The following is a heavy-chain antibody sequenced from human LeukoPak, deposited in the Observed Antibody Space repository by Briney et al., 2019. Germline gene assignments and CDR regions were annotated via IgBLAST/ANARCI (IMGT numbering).Heavy chain of an antibody. Sequence: ASVKVSCKASGYTFTSYYMHWVRQAPGQGLEWMGIINPSGGSTTYAQKFRGRVTMTRDTSTSTVYMELSSLRSEDTAVYYCARSGAIWYYYYYYMDVWGKGTTVTVSS. CDR1: GYTFTSYY. V-gene: IGHV1-46*01. CDR3: ARSGAIWYYYYYYMDV. CDR2: INPSGGST. D-gene: IGHD2-2*01. J-gene: IGHJ6*03.